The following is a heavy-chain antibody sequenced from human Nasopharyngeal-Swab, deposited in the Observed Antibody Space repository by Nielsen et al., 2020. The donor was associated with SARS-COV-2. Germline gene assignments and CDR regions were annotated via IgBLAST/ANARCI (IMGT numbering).Heavy chain of an antibody. CDR2: IWYDGSNK. J-gene: IGHJ6*02. D-gene: IGHD6-13*01. V-gene: IGHV3-33*01. Sequence: GGSLRLSCAASGFTFSSYGMHWVRQAPGKGLEWVALIWYDGSNKYYADSVKGRFTISRDNSKNTLYLQMNSLRAEDTAVYYCARGTWYSSSGASYYYYYGMDVWGQGTTVTVSS. CDR1: GFTFSSYG. CDR3: ARGTWYSSSGASYYYYYGMDV.